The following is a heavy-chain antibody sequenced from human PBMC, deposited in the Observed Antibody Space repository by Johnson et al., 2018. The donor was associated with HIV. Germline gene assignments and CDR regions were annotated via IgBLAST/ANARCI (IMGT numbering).Heavy chain of an antibody. J-gene: IGHJ3*02. D-gene: IGHD6-13*01. Sequence: QVQLVESGGGVVQPGRSLRLSCAASGFTFSSYAMHWVRQAPGKGLEWVAVISYDGSNTYYVDSVKGRFTISRDSPKNTLYLQMNSLRADDTALYYCARGGAGIAAAEDAFDIWGQGTMVTVSS. CDR3: ARGGAGIAAAEDAFDI. V-gene: IGHV3-30-3*01. CDR1: GFTFSSYA. CDR2: ISYDGSNT.